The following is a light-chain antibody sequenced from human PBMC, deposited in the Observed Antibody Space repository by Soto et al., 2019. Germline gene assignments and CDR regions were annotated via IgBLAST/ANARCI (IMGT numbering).Light chain of an antibody. Sequence: AIQLTQSPSSLAAAVGDRVTITCRASQGVSRALSWYQQKPGNAPKLLIYTTSNLLSGVPSRFSASGSDTEFTLTVSSLQPADFATYYCQQHYKYPLTFGGGTKVEIK. V-gene: IGKV1D-13*01. J-gene: IGKJ4*01. CDR1: QGVSRA. CDR2: TTS. CDR3: QQHYKYPLT.